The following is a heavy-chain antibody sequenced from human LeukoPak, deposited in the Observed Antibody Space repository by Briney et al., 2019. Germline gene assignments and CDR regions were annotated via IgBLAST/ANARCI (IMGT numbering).Heavy chain of an antibody. Sequence: GGSPRLSCAASGFSFSSSWMHCVRQVPGKGLEWVSRINDNETSTTYAESVKGRFTISRDNAKNTLFLQMNSLRAEDTAVYYCATTGSGSYYDYWGQGTLVTVSS. V-gene: IGHV3-74*01. J-gene: IGHJ4*02. CDR1: GFSFSSSW. D-gene: IGHD1-26*01. CDR2: INDNETST. CDR3: ATTGSGSYYDY.